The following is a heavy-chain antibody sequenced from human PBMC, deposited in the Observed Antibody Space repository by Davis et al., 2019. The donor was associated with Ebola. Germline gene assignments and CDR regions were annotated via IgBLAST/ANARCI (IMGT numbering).Heavy chain of an antibody. CDR3: ARPIPWFDP. Sequence: ASVKVSCKVSGYTLTELSIHWVRQAPGQGLEWMGWISAYNGNTNYAQKLQGRVTMTTDTSTSTAYMELRSLRSDDTAVYYCARPIPWFDPWGQGTLVTVSS. D-gene: IGHD2-21*01. CDR1: GYTLTELS. V-gene: IGHV1-18*01. J-gene: IGHJ5*02. CDR2: ISAYNGNT.